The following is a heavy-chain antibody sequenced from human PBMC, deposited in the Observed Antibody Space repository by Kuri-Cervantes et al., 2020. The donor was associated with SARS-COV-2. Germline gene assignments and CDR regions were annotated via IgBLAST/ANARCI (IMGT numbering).Heavy chain of an antibody. D-gene: IGHD6-13*01. Sequence: ASVKVSCKASGYTFTSYDINWVRQAPGQGLEWMGWINPNSGGTNYAQKFQGRVTMTRDTSISTAYMELSRLRSDDTAVYYCARERGSWYVPLRTYYYYYMDVWGKGPRSPSP. V-gene: IGHV1-2*02. CDR2: INPNSGGT. CDR3: ARERGSWYVPLRTYYYYYMDV. J-gene: IGHJ6*03. CDR1: GYTFTSYD.